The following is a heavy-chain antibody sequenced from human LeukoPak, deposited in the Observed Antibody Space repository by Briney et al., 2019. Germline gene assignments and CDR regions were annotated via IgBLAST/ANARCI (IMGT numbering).Heavy chain of an antibody. Sequence: GGSLRLSRAASGFTFSSYAMHWVRQAPGKGLEWVAVISYDGSNKYYADSVKGRFTISRDNSKNTLYLQMNSLRAEDTAVYYCARDLKVSLDYWGQGTLVTVSS. J-gene: IGHJ4*02. CDR2: ISYDGSNK. V-gene: IGHV3-30-3*01. CDR3: ARDLKVSLDY. D-gene: IGHD3-22*01. CDR1: GFTFSSYA.